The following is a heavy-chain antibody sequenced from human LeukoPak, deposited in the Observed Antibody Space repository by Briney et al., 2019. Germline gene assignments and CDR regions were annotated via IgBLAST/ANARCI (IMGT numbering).Heavy chain of an antibody. D-gene: IGHD1-26*01. Sequence: SETLSLTCAVSGGSISSSNWWSWIRQPPGKGLEWIGEIYHSGSTNYNPSLKSRVTISVDKSKTQFSLKLSSVTAADTAVYYCARYSGSYYSPFDAFDIWGQGTMVTVSS. CDR3: ARYSGSYYSPFDAFDI. CDR2: IYHSGST. J-gene: IGHJ3*02. CDR1: GGSISSSNW. V-gene: IGHV4-4*02.